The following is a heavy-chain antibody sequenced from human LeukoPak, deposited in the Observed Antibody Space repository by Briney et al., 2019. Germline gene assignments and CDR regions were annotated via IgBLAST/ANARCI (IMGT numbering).Heavy chain of an antibody. CDR1: GGSFSGYY. J-gene: IGHJ6*02. Sequence: SETLSLTCAVYGGSFSGYYWSWIRQSPGKGLEWIGEINHSGSTNYNPSLKSRVIISVDTSKNQFSLKLSSVTAADTAVYYCARGHSLGTAAGGFYYYYGMDVWGQGTTVTVSS. CDR3: ARGHSLGTAAGGFYYYYGMDV. D-gene: IGHD6-13*01. CDR2: INHSGST. V-gene: IGHV4-34*01.